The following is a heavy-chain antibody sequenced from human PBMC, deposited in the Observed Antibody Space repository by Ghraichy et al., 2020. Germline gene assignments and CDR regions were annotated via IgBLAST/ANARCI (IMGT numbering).Heavy chain of an antibody. CDR3: AKDAGGQLLFWFDP. D-gene: IGHD2-2*01. CDR2: ISWNSGSI. V-gene: IGHV3-9*01. Sequence: GGSLRLSCAASGFTFDDYAMHWVRQAPGKGLEWVSGISWNSGSIGYADSVKGRFTISRDNAKNSLYLQMNSLRAEDTALYYCAKDAGGQLLFWFDPWGQGTLVTVSS. J-gene: IGHJ5*02. CDR1: GFTFDDYA.